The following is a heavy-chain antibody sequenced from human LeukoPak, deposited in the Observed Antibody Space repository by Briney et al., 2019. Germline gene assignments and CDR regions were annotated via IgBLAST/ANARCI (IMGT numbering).Heavy chain of an antibody. J-gene: IGHJ5*02. Sequence: GASVKVSCKASGGTFSSYAITWVRQAPGQGLEWMGGIIPIFGTAIYAQRFQGRVTITADESTSTAYMELCSLTSEDTAVYYCARSSGHGSGSYWRYNWFDPWGQGTLVTVSS. D-gene: IGHD3-10*01. CDR2: IIPIFGTA. CDR1: GGTFSSYA. V-gene: IGHV1-69*13. CDR3: ARSSGHGSGSYWRYNWFDP.